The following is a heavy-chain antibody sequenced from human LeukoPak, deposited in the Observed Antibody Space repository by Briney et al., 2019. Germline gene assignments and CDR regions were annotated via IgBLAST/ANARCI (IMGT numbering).Heavy chain of an antibody. Sequence: ASVKVSCKASGYTFTSYYIHWVRQAPGQGLEWMGMINPSGGSTTYAQKFQGRVTMTRDTSTSTVYMELSRLRSDDTAVYYCARALGYCSGGSCYSYYYYYMDVWGKGTTVTVSS. V-gene: IGHV1-46*01. J-gene: IGHJ6*03. CDR3: ARALGYCSGGSCYSYYYYYMDV. CDR2: INPSGGST. CDR1: GYTFTSYY. D-gene: IGHD2-15*01.